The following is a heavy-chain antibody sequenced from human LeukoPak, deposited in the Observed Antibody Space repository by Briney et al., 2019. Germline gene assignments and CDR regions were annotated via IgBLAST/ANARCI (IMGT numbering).Heavy chain of an antibody. CDR2: IRYDGSNK. D-gene: IGHD3-10*01. J-gene: IGHJ4*02. V-gene: IGHV3-30*02. CDR1: RFTFSTYG. Sequence: GGSLRLSCAASRFTFSTYGMHWVRQAPGKGLEWVAFIRYDGSNKYYADSVKGRFTISRDNSKNTLYLQMNSLRAEDTAVYYCADAGVSGSGSYYLGGYFDYWGQGTLVTVSS. CDR3: ADAGVSGSGSYYLGGYFDY.